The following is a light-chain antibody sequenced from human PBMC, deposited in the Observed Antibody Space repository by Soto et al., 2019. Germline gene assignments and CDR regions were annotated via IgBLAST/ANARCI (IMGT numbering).Light chain of an antibody. V-gene: IGKV3-20*01. CDR2: DTS. Sequence: EIVLMQSPGTLSLSPGEGATLSCRASQSVRSNYLAWYQQNPGQAPTVLIFDTSRRASGVPDRFSGSGSGTDFTLTISRLEPDDFAVYYCQQYGSSQFTFGPGTKVDIK. CDR1: QSVRSNY. CDR3: QQYGSSQFT. J-gene: IGKJ3*01.